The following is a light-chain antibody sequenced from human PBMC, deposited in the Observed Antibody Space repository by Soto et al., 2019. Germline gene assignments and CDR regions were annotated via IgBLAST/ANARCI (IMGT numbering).Light chain of an antibody. Sequence: AIQMTQSPSSLAASVGDRVTITCRASQGIRTDLGWYQQRPGKAPKLLIYEASNLRSEAPSRFSGSGSGTVFTLTISSLQPEDFATYYCLQDHNYPFTFGPATTVEI. V-gene: IGKV1-6*01. CDR3: LQDHNYPFT. CDR1: QGIRTD. J-gene: IGKJ3*01. CDR2: EAS.